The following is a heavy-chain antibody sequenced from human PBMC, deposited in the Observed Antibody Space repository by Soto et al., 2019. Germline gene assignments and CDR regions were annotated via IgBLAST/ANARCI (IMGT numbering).Heavy chain of an antibody. CDR3: ARSIVAAGNRWFDS. V-gene: IGHV2-70*04. CDR2: IDWYDYK. Sequence: SGPTLVNPAQTLTLNCTVSGFSLITSGMRVSWIRQPPGNSLEWLARIDWYDYKLYSTSLKTRLTISKDTSKNQVVHTMTNMDTVDTATYYCARSIVAAGNRWFDSWGQGTLVTVSS. CDR1: GFSLITSGMR. D-gene: IGHD6-13*01. J-gene: IGHJ5*01.